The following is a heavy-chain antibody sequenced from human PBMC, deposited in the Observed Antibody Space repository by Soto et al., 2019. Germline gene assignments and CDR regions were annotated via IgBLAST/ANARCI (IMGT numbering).Heavy chain of an antibody. Sequence: QVQLQESGPGLVKPSETLSLTCTVSGGSISSYYWSWIRQPPGKGLEWIGYIFYSGSTNYNTSLRSRVTISVDTSKNQSSLKLSSVTAADTAVYYCARVWTFHWYFDLWGRGTLVTVSS. V-gene: IGHV4-59*01. CDR1: GGSISSYY. CDR3: ARVWTFHWYFDL. CDR2: IFYSGST. J-gene: IGHJ2*01. D-gene: IGHD1-1*01.